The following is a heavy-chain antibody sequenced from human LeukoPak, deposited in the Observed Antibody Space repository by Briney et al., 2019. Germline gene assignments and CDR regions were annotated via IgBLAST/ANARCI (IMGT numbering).Heavy chain of an antibody. CDR2: INPSGGST. CDR3: ARVDADASTETTNYFDY. J-gene: IGHJ4*02. D-gene: IGHD4-17*01. CDR1: GYTSTSYY. Sequence: ASVKVSCKASGYTSTSYYMHWVRQAPGQGLEWMGIINPSGGSTSYAQKFQGRVTMTRDMSTSTVYMELSSLRSEDTAVYYCARVDADASTETTNYFDYWGQGTLVTVSS. V-gene: IGHV1-46*01.